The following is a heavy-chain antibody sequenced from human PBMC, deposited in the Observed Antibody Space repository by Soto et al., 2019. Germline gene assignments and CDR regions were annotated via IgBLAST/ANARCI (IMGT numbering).Heavy chain of an antibody. J-gene: IGHJ4*02. CDR2: IDPSDSYT. CDR1: GYSFTSYW. V-gene: IGHV5-10-1*01. Sequence: PGESLKISCKGSGYSFTSYWISWVRQMPGKGLEWMGRIDPSDSYTNYSPSFQGHVTISADKSISTAYLQWSSLKASDTAMYYCAIHPYSSSKIQGIDYWGQATLVTVSS. CDR3: AIHPYSSSKIQGIDY. D-gene: IGHD6-6*01.